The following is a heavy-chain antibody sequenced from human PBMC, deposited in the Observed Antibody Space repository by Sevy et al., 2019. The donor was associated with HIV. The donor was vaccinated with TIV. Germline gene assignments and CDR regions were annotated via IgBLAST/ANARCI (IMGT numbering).Heavy chain of an antibody. D-gene: IGHD6-13*01. Sequence: GGSLRLSCVASGFTFSDHYMEWVRQAPGKGLEWVGRTRNKADGYTTEYAASVKGRFTNPRDDSKNSLYVQMNSLKTEDTAGYYCATHAGIAAAGRVFDYWGQGTLVTVSS. V-gene: IGHV3-72*01. CDR1: GFTFSDHY. J-gene: IGHJ4*02. CDR3: ATHAGIAAAGRVFDY. CDR2: TRNKADGYTT.